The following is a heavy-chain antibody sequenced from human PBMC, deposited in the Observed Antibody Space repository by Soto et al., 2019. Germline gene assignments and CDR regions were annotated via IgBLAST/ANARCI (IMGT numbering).Heavy chain of an antibody. CDR3: ARQSIAVAGLRIRDAFDI. CDR1: GCSISSGDYY. Sequence: SECLSLTCTVSGCSISSGDYYWSWIRQPPGKGLEWIGSIYYSGSTNYNPSLKSRVTISVDTSKNQFSLKLSSVTAADTAVYYCARQSIAVAGLRIRDAFDIWGQGTMVTVSS. V-gene: IGHV4-30-4*01. J-gene: IGHJ3*02. CDR2: IYYSGST. D-gene: IGHD6-19*01.